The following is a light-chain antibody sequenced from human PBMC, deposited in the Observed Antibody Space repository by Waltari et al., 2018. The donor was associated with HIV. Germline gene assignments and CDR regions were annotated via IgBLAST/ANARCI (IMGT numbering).Light chain of an antibody. CDR1: SSNLGRNT. Sequence: QSVLTQPPSASGPPGQRATTSFSGSSSNLGRNTFNCYQQLPGTAPTLLIFSDTQRPSGVPDRFSGSKSGTSASLAISGLQSEDEGDYYCAAWDDSLNGHWVFGGGTRVTVL. CDR2: SDT. CDR3: AAWDDSLNGHWV. J-gene: IGLJ3*02. V-gene: IGLV1-44*01.